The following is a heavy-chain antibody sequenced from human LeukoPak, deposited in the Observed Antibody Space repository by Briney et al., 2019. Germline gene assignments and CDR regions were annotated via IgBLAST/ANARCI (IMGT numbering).Heavy chain of an antibody. CDR3: ARNLYYEDSSGYQRGFDY. D-gene: IGHD3-22*01. J-gene: IGHJ4*02. CDR1: GGSFSGYY. Sequence: PSETLSLTCAVYGGSFSGYYWSWIRQPPGKGLEWIGEINHSGSTNYNPSLKSRVTISVDTSKNQFSLKLSSVTAADTAVYYCARNLYYEDSSGYQRGFDYWGQGTLVTVSS. CDR2: INHSGST. V-gene: IGHV4-34*01.